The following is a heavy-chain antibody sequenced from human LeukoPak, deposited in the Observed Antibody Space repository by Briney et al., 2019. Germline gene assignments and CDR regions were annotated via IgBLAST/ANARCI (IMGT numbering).Heavy chain of an antibody. Sequence: ASVKVSCKASGYTFTGYYMRWVRRSPGRGLEWMGWINPNSGGTNYAQKLQGRVTMTRDTSISTAYMELSRLRSDDTAVYYCARELMEFWSGYSSRPPYDYWGQGTLVTVSS. D-gene: IGHD3-3*01. CDR3: ARELMEFWSGYSSRPPYDY. CDR2: INPNSGGT. J-gene: IGHJ4*02. CDR1: GYTFTGYY. V-gene: IGHV1-2*02.